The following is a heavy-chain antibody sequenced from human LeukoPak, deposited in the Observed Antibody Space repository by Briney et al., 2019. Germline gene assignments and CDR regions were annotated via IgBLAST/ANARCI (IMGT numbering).Heavy chain of an antibody. Sequence: ASVKVSCKVSGYTLTELSMHWVRQAPGKGLEWMGGFDPEDGETIYAQKFQGRVTMTEDTSTDTAYMELSSLRSEDTAVYYCATDSGGYYYYYGMDVWDQGTTVTVSS. D-gene: IGHD3-10*01. V-gene: IGHV1-24*01. CDR3: ATDSGGYYYYYGMDV. CDR1: GYTLTELS. CDR2: FDPEDGET. J-gene: IGHJ6*02.